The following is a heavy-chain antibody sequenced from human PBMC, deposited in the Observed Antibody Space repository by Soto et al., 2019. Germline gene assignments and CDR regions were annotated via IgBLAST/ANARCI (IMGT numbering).Heavy chain of an antibody. CDR3: ARAYYDSWSGYFDY. J-gene: IGHJ4*02. CDR2: IYHSGST. V-gene: IGHV4-61*01. CDR1: GGSVSSDNYY. D-gene: IGHD3-3*01. Sequence: QVHLQESGPGLVKPSETLSLTCTVSGGSVSSDNYYWTWIRQPPGKGLEWIGHIYHSGSTNYNPSLKSRVTISVYTSKNRFSLKVTSVTAADTAIYSCARAYYDSWSGYFDYWGQGTLVTVSS.